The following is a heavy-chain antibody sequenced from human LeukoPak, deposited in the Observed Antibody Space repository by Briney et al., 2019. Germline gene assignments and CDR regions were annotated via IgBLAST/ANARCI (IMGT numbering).Heavy chain of an antibody. D-gene: IGHD3-22*01. Sequence: SETLSLTCTVSGGSLSSSSYYWGWIRQPPGKGLEWIGSYSDTSSTYYNPSLKSRVTISVDTSKNQFSLKLSSVTAADTAVYYCASQPTDYYDSSGYYYHYYYHMDVWGKGTTVTVSS. CDR3: ASQPTDYYDSSGYYYHYYYHMDV. CDR2: YSDTSST. V-gene: IGHV4-39*01. J-gene: IGHJ6*03. CDR1: GGSLSSSSYY.